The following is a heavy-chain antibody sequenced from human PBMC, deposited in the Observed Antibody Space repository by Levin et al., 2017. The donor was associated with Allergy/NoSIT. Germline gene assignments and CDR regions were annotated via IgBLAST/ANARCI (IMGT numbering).Heavy chain of an antibody. CDR2: IWYDGSNK. V-gene: IGHV3-33*01. CDR1: GFTFSSYG. CDR3: ATDPVLKSIAVAANYYYYGMDV. Sequence: GGSLRLSCAASGFTFSSYGMHWVRQAPGKGLEWVAVIWYDGSNKYYADPVKGRFTISRDNSKNTLYLQMNSLRAEDTAVYYCATDPVLKSIAVAANYYYYGMDVWGQGTTVTVSS. D-gene: IGHD6-19*01. J-gene: IGHJ6*02.